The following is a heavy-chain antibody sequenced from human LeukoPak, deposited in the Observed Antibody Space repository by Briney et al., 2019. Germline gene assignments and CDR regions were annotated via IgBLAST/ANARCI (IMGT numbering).Heavy chain of an antibody. CDR3: ARDRVSDSSGYDI. J-gene: IGHJ4*02. CDR1: GGSFSGYY. Sequence: PSETLSLTCAVYGGSFSGYYWSWIRQPPGKGLEWIGYIYYSGSTNYNPSLKSRVTISVDTSKNQFSLKLSSVTAADTAVYYCARDRVSDSSGYDIWGQGTLVTVSS. V-gene: IGHV4-59*01. D-gene: IGHD3-22*01. CDR2: IYYSGST.